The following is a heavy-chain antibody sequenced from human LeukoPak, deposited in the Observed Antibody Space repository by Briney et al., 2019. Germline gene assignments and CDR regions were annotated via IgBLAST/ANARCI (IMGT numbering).Heavy chain of an antibody. CDR3: VRELRGGYFDF. D-gene: IGHD2-21*01. J-gene: IGHJ4*02. CDR1: GSTFTDYY. V-gene: IGHV1-46*03. CDR2: FYPSAGTS. Sequence: ASVKLSFKASGSTFTDYYIHWVRHAPGRGPEYVGVFYPSAGTSHSPQRFRGRVTLTSDTSASTVYVEVGSLKSEDTGIYYCVRELRGGYFDFWGQGTLVTVSS.